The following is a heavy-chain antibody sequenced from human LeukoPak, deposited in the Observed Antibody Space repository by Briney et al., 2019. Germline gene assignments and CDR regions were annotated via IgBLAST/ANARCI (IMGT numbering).Heavy chain of an antibody. CDR3: ARVPVLLWFGGSQVFYYYMDV. CDR2: ISGYNGNT. D-gene: IGHD3-10*01. CDR1: GYTFTNYG. Sequence: VASVKVSCKASGYTFTNYGVNWVRQAPGQGLEWMGWISGYNGNTNYAQNLQGRVTMTTDSSTSTAYMELRSLRSDDTAVYYCARVPVLLWFGGSQVFYYYMDVWGKGTTVTVSS. J-gene: IGHJ6*03. V-gene: IGHV1-18*01.